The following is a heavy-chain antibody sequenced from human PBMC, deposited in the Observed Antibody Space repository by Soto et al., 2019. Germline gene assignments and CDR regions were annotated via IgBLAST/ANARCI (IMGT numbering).Heavy chain of an antibody. D-gene: IGHD3-16*02. CDR3: ARVKAYYDYVWGSYRNNWFDP. Sequence: SVKVSCKASGGTFSSYAISWVRQAPGQGLERKGGIIPIFGTANYAQKFQGRVTITADESTSTAYMELSSLRSEDTAVYYCARVKAYYDYVWGSYRNNWFDPWGQGTLVTVSS. J-gene: IGHJ5*02. V-gene: IGHV1-69*13. CDR2: IIPIFGTA. CDR1: GGTFSSYA.